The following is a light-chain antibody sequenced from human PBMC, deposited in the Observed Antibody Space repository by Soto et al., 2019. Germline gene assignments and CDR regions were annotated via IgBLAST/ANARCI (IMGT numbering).Light chain of an antibody. V-gene: IGLV2-14*01. CDR2: GVY. CDR1: NSDIGIYNY. J-gene: IGLJ3*02. CDR3: SSHSRATLVV. Sequence: QSALTQPASVSGSPGQSITISCTGTNSDIGIYNYVSWYQQHPGKAPKILLYGVYIRPSGVSNRFSGSKSGNTASLTISGLQAEDEAHYYCSSHSRATLVVFGGETKLTVL.